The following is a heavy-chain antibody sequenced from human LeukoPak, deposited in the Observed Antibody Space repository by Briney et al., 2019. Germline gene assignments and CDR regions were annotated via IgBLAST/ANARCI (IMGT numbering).Heavy chain of an antibody. CDR2: INHSGST. D-gene: IGHD2-2*01. Sequence: PSETLSLTCAVYGGSFSGYYWSWIRQPPGKGLEWIGEINHSGSTNYNPSLKSRVTISVDTSKNQFSLKLSSVTAADTAVYYCARVVPAATLDYWGQGTLVTVSS. CDR3: ARVVPAATLDY. J-gene: IGHJ4*02. V-gene: IGHV4-34*01. CDR1: GGSFSGYY.